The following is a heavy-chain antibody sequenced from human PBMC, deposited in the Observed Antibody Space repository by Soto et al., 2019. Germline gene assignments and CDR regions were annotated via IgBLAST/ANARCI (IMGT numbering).Heavy chain of an antibody. CDR2: MNPNIGNT. CDR3: ARGYWVTTVSRMYNWFDP. J-gene: IGHJ5*02. V-gene: IGHV1-8*01. D-gene: IGHD4-17*01. Sequence: QVQLVQSGAEVKKPGASVKVSCKASGYTFTSYDINWVRQATGQGLEWMGWMNPNIGNTGYAQKFQGRVTMTRNTSISTAYMELSSLRSEDTAVYYCARGYWVTTVSRMYNWFDPWGQGTLVTVSS. CDR1: GYTFTSYD.